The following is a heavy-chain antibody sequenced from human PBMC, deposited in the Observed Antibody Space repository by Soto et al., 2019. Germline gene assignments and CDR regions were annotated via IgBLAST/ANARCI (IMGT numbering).Heavy chain of an antibody. J-gene: IGHJ1*01. Sequence: QVQLVESGGRVVQPGRSLRLSCAASGFIFNRYAIHWVRQTPGTGLAWVAVISKDGSVQYYADSVRGRFIISRDKSMDTVYLEMNSLRAEDTAVFYCARSRSGAVPDSLGYWCQGTLVTVSA. CDR3: ARSRSGAVPDSLGY. V-gene: IGHV3-30-3*01. CDR1: GFIFNRYA. D-gene: IGHD3-3*01. CDR2: ISKDGSVQ.